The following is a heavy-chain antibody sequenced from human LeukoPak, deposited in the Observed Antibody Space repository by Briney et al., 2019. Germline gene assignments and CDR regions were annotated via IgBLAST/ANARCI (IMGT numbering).Heavy chain of an antibody. J-gene: IGHJ6*03. CDR1: GFTFSSYW. CDR3: ARDPHRYDFWSGYYYYYMDV. CDR2: INSDGSST. V-gene: IGHV3-74*01. Sequence: PGGSLRLSCAASGFTFSSYWMHWVRQAPGKGLVWVSRINSDGSSTSYADSVKGRFTISRDNAKNTLYLQMNSLRAEDTAVYYCARDPHRYDFWSGYYYYYMDVWGKGTTVTVSS. D-gene: IGHD3-3*01.